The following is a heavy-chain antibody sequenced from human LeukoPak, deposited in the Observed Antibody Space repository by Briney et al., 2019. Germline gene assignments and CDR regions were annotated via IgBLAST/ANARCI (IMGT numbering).Heavy chain of an antibody. J-gene: IGHJ5*02. V-gene: IGHV3-7*01. CDR1: GFFFSSYW. D-gene: IGHD3-10*01. CDR3: ARGPPRSGSYYRGLFDP. CDR2: IKEDGSEK. Sequence: GGSLRLSFAASGFFFSSYWMSWVRQAPGKGLEWVAYIKEDGSEKYYVGSVKGRFTISRDNAWNSLYLQMNSLRAEDTAVYYCARGPPRSGSYYRGLFDPWGQGTLVTVSS.